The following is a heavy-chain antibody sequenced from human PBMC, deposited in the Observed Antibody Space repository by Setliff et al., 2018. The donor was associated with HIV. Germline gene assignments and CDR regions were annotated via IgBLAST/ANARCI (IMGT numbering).Heavy chain of an antibody. D-gene: IGHD3-10*01. CDR1: GFTLSDYA. CDR3: TRPYYYASGSYDY. CDR2: ISYDGTNE. Sequence: GGSLRLSCAASGFTLSDYAMHWVRQAPGKGLEWVAVISYDGTNEYYADSVKGRFTISRDNYKNTVFLQMNSLRVDDSALYYCTRPYYYASGSYDYWGQGTLVTV. J-gene: IGHJ4*02. V-gene: IGHV3-30*03.